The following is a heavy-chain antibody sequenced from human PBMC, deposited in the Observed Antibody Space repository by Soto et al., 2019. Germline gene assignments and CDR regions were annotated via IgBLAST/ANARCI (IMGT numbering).Heavy chain of an antibody. Sequence: EVQLVESGGGLVQPGGSLRLSCAASGFTFSTYWMSWVRQAPGKGLEWVANIEKHGSEQYYVDSVKGRFNISRDSAKNSLYLQMNSLRTEHTDVYYCARDQNRGWFDPWGQGTLVTVSS. J-gene: IGHJ5*02. V-gene: IGHV3-7*03. CDR3: ARDQNRGWFDP. D-gene: IGHD3-10*01. CDR2: IEKHGSEQ. CDR1: GFTFSTYW.